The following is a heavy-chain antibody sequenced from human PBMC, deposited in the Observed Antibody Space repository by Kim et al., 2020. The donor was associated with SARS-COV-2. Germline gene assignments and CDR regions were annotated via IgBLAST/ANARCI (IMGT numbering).Heavy chain of an antibody. Sequence: IYYANSGKGRFTTSRDNAQNSLYPQMNSLRAEDTAVYYCARRFGELLLDYWGQGTLVTVSS. CDR3: ARRFGELLLDY. CDR2: I. J-gene: IGHJ4*02. D-gene: IGHD3-10*01. V-gene: IGHV3-21*01.